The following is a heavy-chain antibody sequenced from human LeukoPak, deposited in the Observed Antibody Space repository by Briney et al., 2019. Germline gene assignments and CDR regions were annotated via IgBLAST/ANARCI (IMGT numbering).Heavy chain of an antibody. CDR1: GYTFTSYG. CDR2: IIAYNDNT. CDR3: ARGGGYYGSGTFWWGYNWFDP. J-gene: IGHJ5*02. V-gene: IGHV1-18*01. Sequence: ASVKVSCKASGYTFTSYGISWVRQAPGQGLEWLGWIIAYNDNTHYAQKFQGRVTMTTDTSTNTAYLDLRSLRSDDTAVYYCARGGGYYGSGTFWWGYNWFDPWGQGTLVTVSS. D-gene: IGHD3-10*01.